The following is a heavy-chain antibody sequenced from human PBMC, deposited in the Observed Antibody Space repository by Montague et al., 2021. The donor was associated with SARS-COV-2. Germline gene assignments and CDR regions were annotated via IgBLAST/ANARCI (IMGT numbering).Heavy chain of an antibody. V-gene: IGHV4-39*01. CDR3: ARLKAPYCSSTSCYSASWFDP. Sequence: STYYNPSLKSRVTISVDTSKNQFSLKLSSVTAADTAVYYCARLKAPYCSSTSCYSASWFDPWGQGTLVTVSS. D-gene: IGHD2-2*01. CDR2: ST. J-gene: IGHJ5*02.